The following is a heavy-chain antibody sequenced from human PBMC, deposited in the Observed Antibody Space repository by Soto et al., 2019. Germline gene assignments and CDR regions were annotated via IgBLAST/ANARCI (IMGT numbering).Heavy chain of an antibody. D-gene: IGHD2-15*01. J-gene: IGHJ5*02. CDR1: GYTFTSYG. CDR2: ISAYNGNT. V-gene: IGHV1-18*01. CDR3: ARSDIVVVVAATTLASWFDP. Sequence: GASVKVSCKASGYTFTSYGISWVRQAPGQGLEWMGWISAYNGNTNYAQKLQGRVTMTTDTSTSTAYMELRSLRSDDTAVYYCARSDIVVVVAATTLASWFDPWGQGTLVTVSS.